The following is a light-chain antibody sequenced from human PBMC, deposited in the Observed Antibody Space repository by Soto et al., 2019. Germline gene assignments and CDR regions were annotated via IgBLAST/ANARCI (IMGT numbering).Light chain of an antibody. Sequence: QSALTQPASVSGSPGQSITISCTGTSSDVGSSNLVSWYQQHPGKAPKLIIYEGSRRPSGVSGRFSGSKSGNTASLTISGLQAEDEADYYCCSFADSSTLYVFVTGTKVTVL. J-gene: IGLJ1*01. CDR2: EGS. CDR3: CSFADSSTLYV. CDR1: SSDVGSSNL. V-gene: IGLV2-23*01.